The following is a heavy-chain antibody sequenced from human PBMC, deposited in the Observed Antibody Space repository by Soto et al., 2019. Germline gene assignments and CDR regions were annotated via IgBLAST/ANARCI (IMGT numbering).Heavy chain of an antibody. D-gene: IGHD3-22*01. Sequence: ASVKVSCKASGYTFTGYYMHWVRQAPGQGLEWMGWINPNSGGTNYAQKFQGRVTMTRDTSISTAHMELSRLRSDDTAVYYCAREGRYYDSSGKTPSDAFDIWGQGTMVTVSS. CDR2: INPNSGGT. CDR1: GYTFTGYY. J-gene: IGHJ3*02. V-gene: IGHV1-2*02. CDR3: AREGRYYDSSGKTPSDAFDI.